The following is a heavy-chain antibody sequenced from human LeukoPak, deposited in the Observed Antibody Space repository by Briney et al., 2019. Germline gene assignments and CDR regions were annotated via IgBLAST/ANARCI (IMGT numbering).Heavy chain of an antibody. V-gene: IGHV1-69*05. CDR1: GGTFSSYA. CDR2: IIPIFGTA. J-gene: IGHJ4*02. Sequence: SVNVSCKASGGTFSSYAISWVRQAPGQGLEWMGGIIPIFGTANYAQKFQGRVTITTDESTSTAYMELSSLRSEDTAVYYCARDLNYYDSSGYLLGLDYWGQGTLVTVSS. CDR3: ARDLNYYDSSGYLLGLDY. D-gene: IGHD3-22*01.